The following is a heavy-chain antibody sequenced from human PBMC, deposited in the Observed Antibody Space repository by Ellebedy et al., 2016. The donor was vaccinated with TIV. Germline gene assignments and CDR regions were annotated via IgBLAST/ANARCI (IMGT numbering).Heavy chain of an antibody. V-gene: IGHV1-18*01. Sequence: ASVKVSCKASGYPFTSYGISWVRQAPGQGLEWMGWISGNNDDTNNSPKFQGRITMTTDTSTSTAYMELSSLRSEDTAVYYCARMAHTSSPPQFDYWGQGTLVTVSS. J-gene: IGHJ4*02. CDR3: ARMAHTSSPPQFDY. CDR1: GYPFTSYG. CDR2: ISGNNDDT. D-gene: IGHD6-6*01.